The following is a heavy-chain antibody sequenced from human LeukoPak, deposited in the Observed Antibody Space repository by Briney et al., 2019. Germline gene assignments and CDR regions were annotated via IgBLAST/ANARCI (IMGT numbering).Heavy chain of an antibody. Sequence: GGSLRLSCAASGFTFNNYAMSWVRQAPGKGLEWVSAISGSGISTYYAYYADSVKGRFTISRDNSKNTLYLQMNSLRADDSAVYYCASDQRYRNNDYYGWFDSWGQGSLVTVSS. CDR1: GFTFNNYA. CDR3: ASDQRYRNNDYYGWFDS. CDR2: ISGSGISTYYA. J-gene: IGHJ5*01. V-gene: IGHV3-23*01. D-gene: IGHD3-3*01.